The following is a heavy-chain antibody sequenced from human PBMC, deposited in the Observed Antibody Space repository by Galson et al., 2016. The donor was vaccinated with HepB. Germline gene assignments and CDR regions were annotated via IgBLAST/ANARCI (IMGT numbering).Heavy chain of an antibody. CDR2: ISGSGIT. V-gene: IGHV3-23*01. CDR1: GFTFSSYA. Sequence: SLRLSCAASGFTFSSYAMSWVRQSPGKGLEWVSAISGSGITYSADSVKGRFTISRDDSNNQLYQKMSSLRAEDTAVYYCAKCPHYYDISGYYSLGGQGTLVTVSS. CDR3: AKCPHYYDISGYYSL. J-gene: IGHJ4*02. D-gene: IGHD3-22*01.